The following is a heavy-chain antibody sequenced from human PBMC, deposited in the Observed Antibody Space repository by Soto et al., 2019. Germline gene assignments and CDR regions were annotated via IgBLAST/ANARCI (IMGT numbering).Heavy chain of an antibody. J-gene: IGHJ5*02. CDR1: GGSISSSSYY. V-gene: IGHV4-39*01. CDR2: IYYSGST. CDR3: ARHGIAAAGNWFDP. D-gene: IGHD6-13*01. Sequence: QLQLQESGPGLVKPSETLSLTCTVSGGSISSSSYYWGWIRQPPGKGLEWIGSIYYSGSTYYNPSLKSRVTISVDTSKNQFSLKLSSVTAADTAVYYCARHGIAAAGNWFDPWGQGTLVTVSS.